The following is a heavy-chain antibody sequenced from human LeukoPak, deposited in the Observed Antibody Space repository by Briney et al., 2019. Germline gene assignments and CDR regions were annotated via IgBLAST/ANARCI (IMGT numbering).Heavy chain of an antibody. V-gene: IGHV4-59*01. D-gene: IGHD3-22*01. Sequence: PSETLSPTCTVSGGSISSYYWSWIRQPPGKGLEWIGYISYSGSTNYNPSLKSRVTISVDTSKNQFSLKLSSVTAADTAVYYCARASSGYYPIDYWGQGTLVTVSS. CDR2: ISYSGST. J-gene: IGHJ4*02. CDR1: GGSISSYY. CDR3: ARASSGYYPIDY.